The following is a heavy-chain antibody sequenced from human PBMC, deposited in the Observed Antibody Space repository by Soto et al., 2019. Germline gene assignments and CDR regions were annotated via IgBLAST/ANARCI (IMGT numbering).Heavy chain of an antibody. CDR2: INHSGST. Sequence: SPTLSLTCAVSGGSFSGYYWSWIRQPPGKGLEWIGEINHSGSTNYNPSLKSRVTISVDTSKNQFSLKLSPVTAADTAVYYCARRLSGEVVAASHIDYWGQGTLVTVSS. CDR1: GGSFSGYY. D-gene: IGHD2-15*01. J-gene: IGHJ4*02. CDR3: ARRLSGEVVAASHIDY. V-gene: IGHV4-34*01.